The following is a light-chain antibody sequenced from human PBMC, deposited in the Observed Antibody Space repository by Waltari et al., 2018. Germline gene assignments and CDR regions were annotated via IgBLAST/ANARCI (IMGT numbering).Light chain of an antibody. J-gene: IGLJ3*02. CDR2: GNN. Sequence: QSVLTQPPSASGTPGQRVTISCSGRSSNIGSYYVYWYQQLSGTAPKLLIYGNNERPSGVPDRFSGSKSGTSASLAITGLRSEDEAHYYCATWDDSLTGWVFGGGTKLAVL. CDR3: ATWDDSLTGWV. CDR1: SSNIGSYY. V-gene: IGLV1-47*01.